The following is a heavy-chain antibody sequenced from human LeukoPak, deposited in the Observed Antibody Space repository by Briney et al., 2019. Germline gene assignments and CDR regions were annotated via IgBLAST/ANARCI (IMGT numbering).Heavy chain of an antibody. V-gene: IGHV3-74*01. J-gene: IGHJ4*02. CDR2: INSDGSRA. Sequence: GGSLRLSCAASGFTFSSYWMHWVRHAPGKGLVWVSRINSDGSRASYADSVKGRFTISRDNAKNTLYLQMNSLRAEDTAVYYCARAASIYCSSTSCYPVDYWGQGTLVTVSS. CDR3: ARAASIYCSSTSCYPVDY. CDR1: GFTFSSYW. D-gene: IGHD2-2*01.